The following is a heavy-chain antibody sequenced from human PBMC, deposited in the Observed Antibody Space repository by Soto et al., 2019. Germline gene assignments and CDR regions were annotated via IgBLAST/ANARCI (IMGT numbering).Heavy chain of an antibody. J-gene: IGHJ6*02. V-gene: IGHV4-31*03. D-gene: IGHD2-15*01. CDR1: GGSISSGGYY. Sequence: QVQLQESGPGLVKPSQTLSLTCTVSGGSISSGGYYWSWIRQHPGKGLEWIGYNYYSGSTYYNPSRKSRVTVSVDATKTQFSVKLSSVTAADTAVDYCARKVGGKGAIYYYYGMDVWGQGTTVTVSS. CDR2: NYYSGST. CDR3: ARKVGGKGAIYYYYGMDV.